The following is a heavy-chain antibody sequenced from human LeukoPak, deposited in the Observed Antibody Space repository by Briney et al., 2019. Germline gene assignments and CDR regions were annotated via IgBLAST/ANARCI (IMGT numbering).Heavy chain of an antibody. CDR1: GGSFSGYY. D-gene: IGHD3-10*01. CDR3: ARAITGPVDY. V-gene: IGHV4-34*01. CDR2: INHSGST. Sequence: SETLSLTCAVYGGSFSGYYWGWIRQPPGKGLEWIGEINHSGSTNYNPSLKSRVTISVDTSKNQFSLKLSSVTAADTAVYYCARAITGPVDYWGQGTLVTVSS. J-gene: IGHJ4*02.